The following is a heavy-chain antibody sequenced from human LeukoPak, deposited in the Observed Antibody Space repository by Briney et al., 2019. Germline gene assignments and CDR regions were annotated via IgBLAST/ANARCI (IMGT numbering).Heavy chain of an antibody. CDR1: GGSISSSSYY. D-gene: IGHD6-25*01. Sequence: PSETLSLTCTVSGGSISSSSYYWSWIRPPPGKGLEWIGNIYYSGSTYYYPSLKSPVTISVDTYKNHFSLNLSSVTAAATDSDSCARLGQRLQWGESSGQAYWGQGSLVTVPS. V-gene: IGHV4-39*02. CDR3: ARLGQRLQWGESSGQAY. J-gene: IGHJ4*01. CDR2: IYYSGST.